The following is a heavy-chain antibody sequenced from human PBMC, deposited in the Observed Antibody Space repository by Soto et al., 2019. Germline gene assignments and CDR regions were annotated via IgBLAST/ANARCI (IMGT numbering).Heavy chain of an antibody. CDR1: GGSISSGGYS. CDR3: ARQGGEMYYFDY. CDR2: IYHSGST. V-gene: IGHV4-30-2*01. Sequence: LSLTCAVSGGSISSGGYSWSWILQPPGKGLEWIGYIYHSGSTYYNPSLKSRVTISVDRSKNQFSLKLSSVTAADTAVYYCARQGGEMYYFDYWGQGTLVTVSS. D-gene: IGHD2-21*01. J-gene: IGHJ4*02.